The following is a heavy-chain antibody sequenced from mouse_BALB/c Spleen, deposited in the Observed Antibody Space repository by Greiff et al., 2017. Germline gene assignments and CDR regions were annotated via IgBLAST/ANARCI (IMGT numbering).Heavy chain of an antibody. CDR1: GFTFSDYY. Sequence: EVKVEESGGGLVKPGGSLKLSCAASGFTFSDYYMYWVRQTPEKRLEWVATISDGGSYTYYPDSVKGRFTISRDNAKNNLYLQMSSLKSEDTAMYYCARDGGGTTEGDYWGQGTTLTVSS. J-gene: IGHJ2*01. CDR3: ARDGGGTTEGDY. CDR2: ISDGGSYT. V-gene: IGHV5-4*02. D-gene: IGHD4-1*01.